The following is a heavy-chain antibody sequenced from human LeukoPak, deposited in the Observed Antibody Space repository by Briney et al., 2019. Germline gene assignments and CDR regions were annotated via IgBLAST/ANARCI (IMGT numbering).Heavy chain of an antibody. CDR3: AREVSTA. CDR1: GFTFSSYA. CDR2: IKQDGSEK. J-gene: IGHJ5*02. V-gene: IGHV3-7*01. Sequence: PGGSLRLACAASGFTFSSYAMSWVRQAPGKGLEWVANIKQDGSEKYYVDSVKGRFTISRDNAKNSLYLQMNSLRAEDTAVYYCAREVSTAWGQGTLVTVSS. D-gene: IGHD1-1*01.